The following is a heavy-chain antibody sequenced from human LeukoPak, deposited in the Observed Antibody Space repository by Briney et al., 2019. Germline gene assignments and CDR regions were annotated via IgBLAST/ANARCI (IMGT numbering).Heavy chain of an antibody. J-gene: IGHJ4*02. CDR1: GFTVSSNY. D-gene: IGHD6-13*01. CDR3: ARAPLSYSSSWYFDY. Sequence: GGSLRLSCAASGFTVSSNYMSWVRQAPGKGLEWVSVIYSGGSTYYADSVKGRFTISRDNSKNTLYLQMNSLRAEDTAVYYCARAPLSYSSSWYFDYWGQGTLVTVSS. CDR2: IYSGGST. V-gene: IGHV3-66*01.